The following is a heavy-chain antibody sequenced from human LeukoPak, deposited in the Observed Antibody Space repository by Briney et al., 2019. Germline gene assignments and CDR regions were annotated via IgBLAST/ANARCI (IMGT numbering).Heavy chain of an antibody. J-gene: IGHJ4*02. CDR1: GFTVSSNY. CDR2: IYSGGST. Sequence: GGSLRLSCAASGFTVSSNYMSWIRQAPGKGLEWVSVIYSGGSTYYADSVKGRFTISRVNSKNTLYLQMNSLRAEDTAVYYCARGLIQLWLDYWGQGTLVTVSS. CDR3: ARGLIQLWLDY. V-gene: IGHV3-66*02. D-gene: IGHD5-18*01.